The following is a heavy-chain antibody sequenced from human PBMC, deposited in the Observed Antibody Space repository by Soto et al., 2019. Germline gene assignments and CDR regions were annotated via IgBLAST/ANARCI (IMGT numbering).Heavy chain of an antibody. V-gene: IGHV1-69*13. J-gene: IGHJ1*01. Sequence: VKVSCKASGGTFSSYAISWVRQAPGQGLEWMGGIIPIFGTANYAQKFQGRVTITADESTSTAYMELSSLRSEDTAVYYCASGSGRELPNLVWYFQHWGQGTLVTVSS. CDR2: IIPIFGTA. D-gene: IGHD1-26*01. CDR1: GGTFSSYA. CDR3: ASGSGRELPNLVWYFQH.